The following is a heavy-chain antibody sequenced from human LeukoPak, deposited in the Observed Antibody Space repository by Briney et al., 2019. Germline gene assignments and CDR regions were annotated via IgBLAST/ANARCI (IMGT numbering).Heavy chain of an antibody. Sequence: SETLSLTCAVYGGSFSGYYGSGIREPPGKGLEWIGEINHSGSTNYHPSLKSRVTISVDTSKNQFSLKLSSVTAADTAVYYCASPRSDSSGYYFDYWGQGTLVTVSS. J-gene: IGHJ4*02. CDR2: INHSGST. D-gene: IGHD3-22*01. V-gene: IGHV4-34*01. CDR1: GGSFSGYY. CDR3: ASPRSDSSGYYFDY.